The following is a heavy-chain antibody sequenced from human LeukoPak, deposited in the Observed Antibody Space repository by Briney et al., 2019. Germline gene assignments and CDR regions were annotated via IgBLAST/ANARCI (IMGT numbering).Heavy chain of an antibody. J-gene: IGHJ4*02. CDR1: GYSISSGYY. D-gene: IGHD1-26*01. CDR3: ARDREEFWELETTSFDY. V-gene: IGHV4-38-2*02. Sequence: SETLSLTCTVSGYSISSGYYWGRIRQPPGNGLEWIGRIYHSGGTYYNPSLKRRVTISVDKSKNQFSLKLSSVTAEDTAVYYCARDREEFWELETTSFDYWGQGTLVTVSS. CDR2: IYHSGGT.